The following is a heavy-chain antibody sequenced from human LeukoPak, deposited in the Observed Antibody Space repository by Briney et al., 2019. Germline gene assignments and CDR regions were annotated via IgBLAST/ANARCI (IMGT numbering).Heavy chain of an antibody. J-gene: IGHJ4*02. Sequence: GASVTVSFKTSGYTFTGYYMHWVRQAPGQGREWMGWVNPNSGATDYAQTFQGRVTMTRDTSISTAYMELNRLKSDDTAVYYCVRGGALYYDFWDWGQGTLVTVSS. CDR1: GYTFTGYY. V-gene: IGHV1-2*02. CDR2: VNPNSGAT. CDR3: VRGGALYYDFWD. D-gene: IGHD3-3*01.